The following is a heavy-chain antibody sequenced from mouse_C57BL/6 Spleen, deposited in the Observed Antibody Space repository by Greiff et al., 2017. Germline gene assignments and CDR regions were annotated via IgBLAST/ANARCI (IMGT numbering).Heavy chain of an antibody. D-gene: IGHD3-2*02. Sequence: QVQLQQPGAELVMPGASVKLSCKASGYTFTSYWMHWVKQRPGQGLEWIGEIDPSDSYTNYNQKFKGKSTLTVDKSSSTAYMQLSSLTSEDSAVYYCARSDNSGYDYAMDYWGQGTSVTVSS. CDR3: ARSDNSGYDYAMDY. CDR2: IDPSDSYT. CDR1: GYTFTSYW. J-gene: IGHJ4*01. V-gene: IGHV1-69*01.